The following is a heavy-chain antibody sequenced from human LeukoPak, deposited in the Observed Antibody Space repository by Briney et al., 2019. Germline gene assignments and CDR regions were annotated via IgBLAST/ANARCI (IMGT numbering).Heavy chain of an antibody. Sequence: GGSLRLSCAASGFTFSTSWMNWVRQAPGKGLEWVASINRDESAIFYLASVKGRFTISRDNARNLLFLQMNTLRAEDTAVYYCAKLLGDATTYDYWGQGALVTVSS. D-gene: IGHD1-1*01. J-gene: IGHJ4*02. CDR3: AKLLGDATTYDY. CDR1: GFTFSTSW. CDR2: INRDESAI. V-gene: IGHV3-7*01.